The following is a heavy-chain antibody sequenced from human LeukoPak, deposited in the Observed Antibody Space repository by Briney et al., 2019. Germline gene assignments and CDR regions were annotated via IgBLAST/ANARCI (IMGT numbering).Heavy chain of an antibody. V-gene: IGHV4-38-2*02. J-gene: IGHJ4*02. D-gene: IGHD1-1*01. CDR2: IYHSGST. Sequence: SETLSLTCTVSGYSISSGYYWGWIRQPPGKGLEWIGSIYHSGSTYYNPSLKSRVTISVDRSKNQFSLKLSSVTAADTAVYYCARDGTQRPYFDYWGQGTLVTVSS. CDR1: GYSISSGYY. CDR3: ARDGTQRPYFDY.